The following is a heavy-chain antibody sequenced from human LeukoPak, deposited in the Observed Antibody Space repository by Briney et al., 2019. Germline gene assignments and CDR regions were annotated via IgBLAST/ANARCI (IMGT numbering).Heavy chain of an antibody. D-gene: IGHD4-11*01. CDR3: ARLGGYSKSFDY. CDR2: ISSSSYI. Sequence: AGGSLRLSCAASGFTFSSYSMNWVRQAPGKGLEWVSSISSSSYIYYADSVKGRFTISRDNAKNSLYLRMNSLRAEDTAVYYCARLGGYSKSFDYWGQGALVTVSS. V-gene: IGHV3-21*01. J-gene: IGHJ4*02. CDR1: GFTFSSYS.